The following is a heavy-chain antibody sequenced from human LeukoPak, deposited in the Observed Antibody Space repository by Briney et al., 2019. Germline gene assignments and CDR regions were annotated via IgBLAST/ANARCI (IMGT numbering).Heavy chain of an antibody. CDR1: GITFTSHG. J-gene: IGHJ4*02. V-gene: IGHV3-30*02. Sequence: GGSLRLSCAASGITFTSHGMHWVRQAPGKGLEWVTFIQYDGTNKYYADSVKGRFTISRDNSKNTLYLQMNSLRAEDTAVYYCAKDMTGYSYGSPVGVVDYWGQGTLVTVSS. D-gene: IGHD5-18*01. CDR3: AKDMTGYSYGSPVGVVDY. CDR2: IQYDGTNK.